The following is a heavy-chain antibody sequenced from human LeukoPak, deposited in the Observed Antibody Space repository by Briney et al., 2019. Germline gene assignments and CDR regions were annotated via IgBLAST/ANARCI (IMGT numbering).Heavy chain of an antibody. V-gene: IGHV4-34*01. CDR1: GGSFSGYY. CDR3: ARVGTDHDAFDI. J-gene: IGHJ3*02. Sequence: SETLSLTCAVYGGSFSGYYWSWIRQPPGKGLEWIGEINHSGSTNYNPSLKSRVTISVDTSKNQFSLKLSSVTAADTAVYYCARVGTDHDAFDIWGQGTMVTVSS. D-gene: IGHD1/OR15-1a*01. CDR2: INHSGST.